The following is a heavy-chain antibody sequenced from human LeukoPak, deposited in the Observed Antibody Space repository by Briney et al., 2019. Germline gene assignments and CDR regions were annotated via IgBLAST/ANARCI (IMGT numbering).Heavy chain of an antibody. D-gene: IGHD3-22*01. V-gene: IGHV4-59*12. Sequence: PSETLSLTCTVSGGSISSYYWSWIRQPPGKGLEWIGYIYYSGSTNYNPSLKSRVTISVDTSKNQFSLKLSSVTAADTAVYYCAASGYYDQWAFDIWGQGTMVTVSS. CDR1: GGSISSYY. CDR3: AASGYYDQWAFDI. CDR2: IYYSGST. J-gene: IGHJ3*02.